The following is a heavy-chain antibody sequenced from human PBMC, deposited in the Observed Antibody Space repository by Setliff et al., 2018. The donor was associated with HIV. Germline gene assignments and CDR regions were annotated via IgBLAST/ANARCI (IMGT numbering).Heavy chain of an antibody. J-gene: IGHJ6*03. D-gene: IGHD5-18*01. V-gene: IGHV3-30*02. CDR1: GFTFSSYG. Sequence: GGSLRLSCAASGFTFSSYGMHWVRQAPGKGLEWVAFIRYDGGNKYYADSVKGRFTISRDNSKNTLYLQMNSLRAEDTAVYYCAKQGDTAMVTNYYYMDVWGKGTTVTVSS. CDR3: AKQGDTAMVTNYYYMDV. CDR2: IRYDGGNK.